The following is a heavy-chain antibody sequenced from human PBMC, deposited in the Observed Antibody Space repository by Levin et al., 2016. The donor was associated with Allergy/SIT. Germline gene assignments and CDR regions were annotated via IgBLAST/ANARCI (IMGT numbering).Heavy chain of an antibody. CDR2: IKQDGSEK. CDR3: ARVEEEWLRFWILDY. J-gene: IGHJ4*02. Sequence: GESLKISCAASGFTFSSYWMSWVRQAPGKGLEWVANIKQDGSEKYYVDSVKGRFTISRDNAKNSLYLQMNSLRAEDTAVYYCARVEEEWLRFWILDYWGQGTLVTVSS. V-gene: IGHV3-7*03. D-gene: IGHD5-12*01. CDR1: GFTFSSYW.